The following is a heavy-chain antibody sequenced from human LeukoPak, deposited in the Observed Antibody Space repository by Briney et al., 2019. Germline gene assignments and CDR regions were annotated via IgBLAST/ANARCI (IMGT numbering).Heavy chain of an antibody. CDR1: GGSISSYY. CDR2: IYYSGST. Sequence: SETLSLTCTVSGGSISSYYWSWIRQPPGKGLEWIGYIYYSGSTNYNPSLKSRITMPIDTSQNQFSLKLTSVTAADTAVYYCARASEGIGYFDTWGRGSLVTVSS. CDR3: ARASEGIGYFDT. J-gene: IGHJ4*02. V-gene: IGHV4-59*01. D-gene: IGHD3-3*01.